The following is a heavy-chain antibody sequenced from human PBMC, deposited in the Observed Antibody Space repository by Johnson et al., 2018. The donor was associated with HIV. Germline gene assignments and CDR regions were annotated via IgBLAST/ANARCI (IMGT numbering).Heavy chain of an antibody. J-gene: IGHJ3*02. Sequence: QVQLVESGGGVVQPGKSLRLSCVASGFTFSSYGMHWVRQAPGRGLEWVAVIWYDGTNKYYADSVQGRFTISRDNSKNSLYLQMNSLRAEDTALYYCAKGYSYGYGAFDIWGQGTMVTVSS. CDR1: GFTFSSYG. CDR3: AKGYSYGYGAFDI. CDR2: IWYDGTNK. V-gene: IGHV3-33*03. D-gene: IGHD5-18*01.